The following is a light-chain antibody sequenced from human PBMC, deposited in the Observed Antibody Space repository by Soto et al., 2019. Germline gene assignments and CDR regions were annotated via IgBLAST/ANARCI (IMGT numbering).Light chain of an antibody. V-gene: IGKV3-20*01. CDR2: GAS. J-gene: IGKJ1*01. CDR3: QQYGSSTQT. CDR1: QSVSSSY. Sequence: EIRLTQSPATLSLSPGERATLSCRASQSVSSSYLAWYQQKLGQAPRLLIYGASSRATGIPDRFSGSGSGTDCTRTISRLEPEDFAVDYCQQYGSSTQTFGQGAKVDIK.